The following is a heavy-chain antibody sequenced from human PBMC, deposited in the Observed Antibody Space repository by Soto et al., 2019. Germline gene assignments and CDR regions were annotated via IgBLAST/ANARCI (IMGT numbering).Heavy chain of an antibody. V-gene: IGHV1-69*12. Sequence: QGQLVQSGAEVKKPGSSVKVSCKASGGTFSSYAINWVRQAPGQGLEWMGGIIPSFATADYAQKFQGRVTITADESTSTAYMKLSSLRSEDTAVYYCAQCLLGVNYYYGMDVWGQGTTVTVSS. CDR2: IIPSFATA. D-gene: IGHD3-16*01. CDR3: AQCLLGVNYYYGMDV. CDR1: GGTFSSYA. J-gene: IGHJ6*02.